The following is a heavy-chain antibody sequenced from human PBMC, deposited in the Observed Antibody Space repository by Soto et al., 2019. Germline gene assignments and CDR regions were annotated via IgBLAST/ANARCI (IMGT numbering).Heavy chain of an antibody. CDR1: GGTFSSYT. CDR3: ARIYYYGSGSYYRDY. J-gene: IGHJ4*02. D-gene: IGHD3-10*01. Sequence: VQLVQSGAEVKKPGSSVKVSCKASGGTFSSYTISWVRQAPGQGLEWMGRIIPILGIANYAQKFQGRVTITADKSTSTAYMELSSLRSEDTAVYYCARIYYYGSGSYYRDYWGQGTLVTVSS. CDR2: IIPILGIA. V-gene: IGHV1-69*02.